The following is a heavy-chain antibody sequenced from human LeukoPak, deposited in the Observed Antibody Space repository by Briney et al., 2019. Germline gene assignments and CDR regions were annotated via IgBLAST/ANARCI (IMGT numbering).Heavy chain of an antibody. D-gene: IGHD1-1*01. CDR3: AKDRDDDPLFDC. CDR1: GFTFSSYA. V-gene: IGHV3-30-3*01. J-gene: IGHJ4*02. Sequence: GGSLRLSCAASGFTFSSYAMHWVRQAPGKGLEWVAVISYDGSNKYYADSVKGRFTISRDNSKNTLYLQMNSLRAEDTAVYYCAKDRDDDPLFDCWGQGTLVTVSS. CDR2: ISYDGSNK.